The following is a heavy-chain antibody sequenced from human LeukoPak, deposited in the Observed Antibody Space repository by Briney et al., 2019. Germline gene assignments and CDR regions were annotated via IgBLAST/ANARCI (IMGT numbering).Heavy chain of an antibody. J-gene: IGHJ4*02. CDR1: GGSISSYY. Sequence: SETLSLTCTVSGGSISSYYGSWIRQPPGKGLEGIGYIYYSGSTNYNPSLKSRVTISVDTSKNQFSLKLSSVTAADTAVYYCASTEYSSGWHQSDYWGQGTLVTVSS. CDR2: IYYSGST. V-gene: IGHV4-59*01. CDR3: ASTEYSSGWHQSDY. D-gene: IGHD6-19*01.